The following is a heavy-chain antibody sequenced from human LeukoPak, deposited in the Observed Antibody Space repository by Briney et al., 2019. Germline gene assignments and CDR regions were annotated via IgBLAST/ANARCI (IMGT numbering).Heavy chain of an antibody. V-gene: IGHV3-7*01. CDR3: ARIYSSSWPYYYYYYMDV. Sequence: GGSLRLSCAASGFTFSSYAVSWVRQAPGKGLEWVANIKQDGSEKYYVDSVKGRFTISRDNAKNSLYLQMNSLRAEDTAVYYCARIYSSSWPYYYYYYMDVWGKGTTVTVSS. CDR2: IKQDGSEK. J-gene: IGHJ6*03. CDR1: GFTFSSYA. D-gene: IGHD6-13*01.